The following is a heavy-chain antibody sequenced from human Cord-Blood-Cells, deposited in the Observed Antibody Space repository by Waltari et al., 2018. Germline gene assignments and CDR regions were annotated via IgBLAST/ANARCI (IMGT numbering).Heavy chain of an antibody. D-gene: IGHD6-6*01. J-gene: IGHJ6*02. CDR1: GFTFDDYA. CDR3: AKDMPVYSSSSTYYYYGMDV. Sequence: GRSLRLSCAASGFTFDDYAMHWVRQAPGKGLEWVSGISWNSGSIGYADSVKGRFTISRDNAKNSLYLQMNSLRAEDTALYYCAKDMPVYSSSSTYYYYGMDVWGQGTTVTVSS. V-gene: IGHV3-9*01. CDR2: ISWNSGSI.